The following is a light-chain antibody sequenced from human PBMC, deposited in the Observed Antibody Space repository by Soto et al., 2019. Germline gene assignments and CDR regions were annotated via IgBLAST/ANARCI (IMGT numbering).Light chain of an antibody. CDR3: QQYEIFSGT. CDR2: DAS. CDR1: QSISSW. J-gene: IGKJ1*01. V-gene: IGKV1-5*01. Sequence: NTMTHSPSTLSASEEARVHIXMRASQSISSWLAWYQQKPGKVPKLLIYDASSLESGVPSRFSGSGSGTEFTLTIASLQPDDFATYYCQQYEIFSGTFGPGGKV.